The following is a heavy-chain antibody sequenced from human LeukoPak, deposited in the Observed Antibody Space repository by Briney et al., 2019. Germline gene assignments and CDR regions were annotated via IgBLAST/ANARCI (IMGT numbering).Heavy chain of an antibody. J-gene: IGHJ4*02. D-gene: IGHD3-16*02. V-gene: IGHV3-23*01. CDR3: ARDGQGDYDYVWGSYRPDY. Sequence: PGGSLRLSCAASGFTFSSYAMSWVRQAPGKGLAWVSTITGSGVSTYYADSVKGRFTISRDNSKNTLNLQMNSLRAEDTAVYYCARDGQGDYDYVWGSYRPDYWGQGTLVTVSS. CDR2: ITGSGVST. CDR1: GFTFSSYA.